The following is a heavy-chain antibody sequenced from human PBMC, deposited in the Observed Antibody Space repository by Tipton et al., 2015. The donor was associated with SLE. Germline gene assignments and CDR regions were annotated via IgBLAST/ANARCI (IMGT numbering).Heavy chain of an antibody. CDR2: VDDSGIT. CDR1: GGSITIYY. V-gene: IGHV4-59*12. CDR3: ARVVTVVATHYYDMDV. J-gene: IGHJ6*02. D-gene: IGHD2-15*01. Sequence: TLSLTCTVSGGSITIYYWSWIRQPPGGGLEWIGYVDDSGITSYNPSLKSRVTMSVDTSKTQFSLKLSSLTAADTAVYYCARVVTVVATHYYDMDVWGQGTTVTVSS.